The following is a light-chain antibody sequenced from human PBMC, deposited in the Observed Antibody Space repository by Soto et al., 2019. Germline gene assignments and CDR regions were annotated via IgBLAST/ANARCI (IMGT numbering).Light chain of an antibody. Sequence: QPVLTQPASVSGSPGQSITISCTGTSSDVGGYNYVSWYQQHPGKAPKLMIYEVSNRPSGVSNRFSGSKSGNTASLTISGIQAEDEADYYCSSYTSRSTLVFGTGTKGTVL. CDR2: EVS. CDR1: SSDVGGYNY. J-gene: IGLJ1*01. V-gene: IGLV2-14*01. CDR3: SSYTSRSTLV.